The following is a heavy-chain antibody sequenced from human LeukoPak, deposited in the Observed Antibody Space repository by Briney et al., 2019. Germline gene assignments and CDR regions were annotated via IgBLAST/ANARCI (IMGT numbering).Heavy chain of an antibody. J-gene: IGHJ6*02. D-gene: IGHD4-17*01. CDR1: GYTFTSYA. V-gene: IGHV1-69*04. CDR3: ARDLDYGDYYYYYGMDV. Sequence: ASVKVSCKASGYTFTSYAISWVRQAPGQGLEWMGRIIPILGIANYAQKFQGRVTITADKSTSTAYMELSSLRSEDTAVYYCARDLDYGDYYYYYGMDVWGQGTTVTVSS. CDR2: IIPILGIA.